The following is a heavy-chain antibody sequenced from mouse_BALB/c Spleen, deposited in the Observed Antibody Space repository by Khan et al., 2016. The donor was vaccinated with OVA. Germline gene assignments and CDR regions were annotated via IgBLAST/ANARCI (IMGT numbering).Heavy chain of an antibody. V-gene: IGHV1-9*01. CDR2: ILPGRGLS. J-gene: IGHJ4*01. CDR3: GGGAGAAYGMDY. Sequence: QVELKQSGAELMKPGASVKISCKATGYTFSNYWIAWVKQRPGHGLEWVGEILPGRGLSNHNENFKGKATSTADTSSNIAFMQLNSLTSADSAVYYSGGGAGAAYGMDYWGQGTSVTVSS. CDR1: GYTFSNYW. D-gene: IGHD3-3*01.